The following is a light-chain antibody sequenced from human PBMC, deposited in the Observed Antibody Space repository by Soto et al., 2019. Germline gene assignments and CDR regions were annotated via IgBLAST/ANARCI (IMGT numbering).Light chain of an antibody. CDR3: SSYTGRSTRVV. CDR2: NVS. Sequence: QSALTQPVSVSGSPGQSITISCSGTSSDVGGYNYVSWYQQHPGKAPKLMIYNVSNRPSGVSSRFSGSKSGNTASLTISGLQAEDEADYYCSSYTGRSTRVVFGGGTKLTVL. CDR1: SSDVGGYNY. V-gene: IGLV2-14*03. J-gene: IGLJ2*01.